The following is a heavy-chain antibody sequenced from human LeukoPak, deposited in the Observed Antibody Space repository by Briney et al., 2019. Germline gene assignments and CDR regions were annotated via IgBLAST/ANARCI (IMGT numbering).Heavy chain of an antibody. J-gene: IGHJ4*02. Sequence: GGSLRLSCAASGFTFSCYAMSWVRQAPGRGLEWVSAISGSGDSTFYADSVKGRFTISRDNSKNTQYLQMNSLRAEDTAVYYCARIRSISGWYKFDYWGQGTLVTVSS. CDR1: GFTFSCYA. V-gene: IGHV3-23*01. D-gene: IGHD6-19*01. CDR3: ARIRSISGWYKFDY. CDR2: ISGSGDST.